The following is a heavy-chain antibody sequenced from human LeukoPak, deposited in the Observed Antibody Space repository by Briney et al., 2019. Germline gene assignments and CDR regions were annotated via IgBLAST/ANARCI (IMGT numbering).Heavy chain of an antibody. D-gene: IGHD4-17*01. J-gene: IGHJ4*02. CDR1: GFTFSSYW. Sequence: GGSLRLSCAASGFTFSSYWMSWVRQAPGKGLEWVANIKQDGSEKYYVDSVKGRFTISGDNAKNSLYLQMNSLRTEDTAVYYCARYGDYGYYFDYWGQGTLVTVSS. V-gene: IGHV3-7*01. CDR3: ARYGDYGYYFDY. CDR2: IKQDGSEK.